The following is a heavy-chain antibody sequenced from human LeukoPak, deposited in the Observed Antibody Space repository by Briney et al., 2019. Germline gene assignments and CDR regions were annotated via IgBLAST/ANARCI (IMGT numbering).Heavy chain of an antibody. CDR2: ISSSSDYI. D-gene: IGHD2-2*01. Sequence: GGSLRLSCAASGFIFSGYGMNWVRQAPGKGLEWVSSISSSSDYIYYADSVKGRFTISRDNAKNSLYLQMNSLRAEDTAVYYCARDSEDIVVVPAAIFDYWGQGTLVTVSS. J-gene: IGHJ4*02. CDR1: GFIFSGYG. V-gene: IGHV3-21*01. CDR3: ARDSEDIVVVPAAIFDY.